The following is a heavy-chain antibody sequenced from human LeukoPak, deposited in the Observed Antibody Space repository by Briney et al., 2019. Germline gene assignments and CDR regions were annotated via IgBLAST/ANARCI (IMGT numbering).Heavy chain of an antibody. V-gene: IGHV1-69*04. CDR1: GGTFSSYA. CDR2: IIPILGIA. CDR3: ASYWTWPPSSSWYVGLYYYYYYMDV. Sequence: ASVKVSCKASGGTFSSYAISWVRQAPGQGLEWMGRIIPILGIANYAQKFQGRVTITADKSTSTAYMELSSLRSEDTAVYYCASYWTWPPSSSWYVGLYYYYYYMDVWGKGTTVTVSS. J-gene: IGHJ6*03. D-gene: IGHD6-13*01.